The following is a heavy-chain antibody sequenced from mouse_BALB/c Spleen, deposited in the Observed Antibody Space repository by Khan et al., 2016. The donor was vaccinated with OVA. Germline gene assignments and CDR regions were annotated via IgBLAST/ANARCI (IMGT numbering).Heavy chain of an antibody. Sequence: QIQLVQSGPELKKPGETVKISCKASGYTFTDYSMHWVKQAPGKGLKWMGWINTETGEPTYADDFKGRFAFSLETSASTAYLQMNNLKNEDTAAYFCARGYYGSWGQGTLVTVSA. D-gene: IGHD1-1*01. CDR3: ARGYYGS. CDR2: INTETGEP. CDR1: GYTFTDYS. V-gene: IGHV9-2-1*01. J-gene: IGHJ3*01.